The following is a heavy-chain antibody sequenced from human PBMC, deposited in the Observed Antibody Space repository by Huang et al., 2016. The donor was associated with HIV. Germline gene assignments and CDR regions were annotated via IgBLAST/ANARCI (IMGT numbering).Heavy chain of an antibody. V-gene: IGHV1-24*01. CDR2: FELEDGET. D-gene: IGHD3-3*01. CDR1: GYTLTELS. Sequence: QVQLVQSGAEVKKPGASVKVSCKVSGYTLTELSMHWVRQAPGKGLEWMGGFELEDGETIYAQKFQGRVTMTEDTSSDTAYMELSSLTSEDSAVYYCATAIPKMYYDFWSGYSWFDPWGQGTQVTVSS. CDR3: ATAIPKMYYDFWSGYSWFDP. J-gene: IGHJ5*02.